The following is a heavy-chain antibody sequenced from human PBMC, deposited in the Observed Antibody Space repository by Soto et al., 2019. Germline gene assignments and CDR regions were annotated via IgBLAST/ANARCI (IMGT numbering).Heavy chain of an antibody. CDR2: IIPIFGTA. CDR1: GGTLSSYA. Sequence: SVKVSCKASGGTLSSYAIGWVRQAPGQGLDWLGGIIPIFGTANYAQTFQGRVTITADESTSTAYMELSSLTSEDTAVYYCARGDSAELPTIYWYFDLWGRGTLVTVSS. CDR3: ARGDSAELPTIYWYFDL. J-gene: IGHJ2*01. D-gene: IGHD2-15*01. V-gene: IGHV1-69*13.